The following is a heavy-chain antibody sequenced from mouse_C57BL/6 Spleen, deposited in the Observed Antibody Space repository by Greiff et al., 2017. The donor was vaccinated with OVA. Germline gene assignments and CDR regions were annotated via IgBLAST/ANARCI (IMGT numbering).Heavy chain of an antibody. D-gene: IGHD2-2*01. Sequence: QVQLQQPGAELVRPGSSVKLSCKASGYTFTSYWMHWVKQRPIQGLEWIGNIDPSDSDTHYNQKFKDKATLTVEKSSNTAYMQLSSLTSEHSAVYFCARDYGYDQAWFAYWGQGTLVTVSA. CDR2: IDPSDSDT. V-gene: IGHV1-52*01. CDR3: ARDYGYDQAWFAY. J-gene: IGHJ3*01. CDR1: GYTFTSYW.